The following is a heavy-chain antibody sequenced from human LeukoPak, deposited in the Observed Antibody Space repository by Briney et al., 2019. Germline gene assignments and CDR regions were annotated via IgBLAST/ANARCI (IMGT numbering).Heavy chain of an antibody. Sequence: SETLSLTCAVYGGSFSGYYWSWIRQPPGKGLEWIGEINHSGSTNYNPSLKSRVTISVDTSKNQFSLKLSSVTAADTAVYYCASRYDILTGYPPHVFDYWGQGTLVTASS. CDR3: ASRYDILTGYPPHVFDY. J-gene: IGHJ4*02. V-gene: IGHV4-34*01. CDR1: GGSFSGYY. CDR2: INHSGST. D-gene: IGHD3-9*01.